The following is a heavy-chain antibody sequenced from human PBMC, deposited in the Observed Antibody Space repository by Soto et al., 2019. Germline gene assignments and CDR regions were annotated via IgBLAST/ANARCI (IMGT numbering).Heavy chain of an antibody. V-gene: IGHV4-59*01. Sequence: SEALSLTCSVSGGSISGSYWSWIRQSPGKGLEWLGYVYYTGSTNYSPSLRSRVSISVDTSKNEFSLRLSSVTAADTAVYFCARSVAVPGAHIDYWGQGTQVTV. D-gene: IGHD6-19*01. CDR2: VYYTGST. CDR3: ARSVAVPGAHIDY. J-gene: IGHJ4*02. CDR1: GGSISGSY.